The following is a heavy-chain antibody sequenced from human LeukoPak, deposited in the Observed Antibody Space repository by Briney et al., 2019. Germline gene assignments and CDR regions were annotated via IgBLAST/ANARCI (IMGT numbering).Heavy chain of an antibody. V-gene: IGHV1-2*02. CDR3: ARASDLRLYYYYYYMDV. Sequence: ASVKVSCKASGYTFTGYYIHWVRQAPGQGLEWMGWINPNSGGTNYAQKFQGRVTMTRDMSTSTVYMELSSLRSEDTAVYYCARASDLRLYYYYYYMDVWGKGTTVTVSS. J-gene: IGHJ6*03. CDR1: GYTFTGYY. CDR2: INPNSGGT. D-gene: IGHD2-21*02.